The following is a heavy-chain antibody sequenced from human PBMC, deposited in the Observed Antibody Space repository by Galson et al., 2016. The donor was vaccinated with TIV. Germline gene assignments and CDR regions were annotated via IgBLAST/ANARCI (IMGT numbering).Heavy chain of an antibody. D-gene: IGHD5-18*01. CDR3: ARPEYTYGYHFDD. V-gene: IGHV1-69*04. CDR2: IIPILGIK. J-gene: IGHJ4*02. Sequence: SVKVSCKASGGTFSSYAISWVRQAPGQGLEWMGRIIPILGIKNYAQKFQGRVTITADKSTRTAYMELSSLISEDTAVYYCARPEYTYGYHFDDWDQGSMVTVSS. CDR1: GGTFSSYA.